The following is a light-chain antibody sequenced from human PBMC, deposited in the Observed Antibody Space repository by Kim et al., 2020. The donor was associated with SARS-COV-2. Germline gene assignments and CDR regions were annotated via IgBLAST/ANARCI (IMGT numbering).Light chain of an antibody. CDR3: QQHGSSPLT. J-gene: IGKJ4*01. CDR1: QTVNSNY. Sequence: SPGKRAPLSCRASQTVNSNYLAWYQQKPGQAPRLLIYDASSRATGIPDRFSGSVSGTDFTLTISRLEPEDFAVYYCQQHGSSPLTFGGGTKVDIK. CDR2: DAS. V-gene: IGKV3-20*01.